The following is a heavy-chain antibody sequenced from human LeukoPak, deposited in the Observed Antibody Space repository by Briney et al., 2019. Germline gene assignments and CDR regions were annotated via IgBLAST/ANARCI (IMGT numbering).Heavy chain of an antibody. CDR2: INPNSGGT. CDR1: GYTFTGYY. J-gene: IGHJ3*02. V-gene: IGHV1-2*02. D-gene: IGHD1-26*01. Sequence: ASVKVSCKASGYTFTGYYMHWVRQAPGQGLEWMGWINPNSGGTNYAQKFQGRVTMTRDTSISTAYMELSRLRSDDTAVYYCARVGVGATYDAFDIWGQGTMVTVSS. CDR3: ARVGVGATYDAFDI.